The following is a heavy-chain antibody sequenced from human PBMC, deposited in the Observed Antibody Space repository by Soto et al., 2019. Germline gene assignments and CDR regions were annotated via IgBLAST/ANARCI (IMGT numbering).Heavy chain of an antibody. D-gene: IGHD4-4*01. CDR3: ATRGDDYSNYVMGY. Sequence: GGSLRLSCAASGFTFSSYSMNWVRQAPGKGLEWVSYISSSSSTIYYADSVKGRFTISRDNAKNSLYLQMNSLRAEDTAVYYCATRGDDYSNYVMGYWGQGTLVTVSS. CDR1: GFTFSSYS. CDR2: ISSSSSTI. V-gene: IGHV3-48*01. J-gene: IGHJ4*02.